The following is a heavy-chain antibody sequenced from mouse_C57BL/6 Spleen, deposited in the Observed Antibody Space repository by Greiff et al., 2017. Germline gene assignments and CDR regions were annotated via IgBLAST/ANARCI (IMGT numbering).Heavy chain of an antibody. V-gene: IGHV14-4*01. CDR2: IDPENGDT. CDR1: GSNFKDDY. D-gene: IGHD1-1*01. J-gene: IGHJ3*01. CDR3: ATEELRFFY. Sequence: EVQLQQSGAELVRPGASVKLSCTASGSNFKDDYMHWVKQRPEQGLEWIGWIDPENGDTEYASKFKGKATITADTSSNTAYLQLSILTSEDTAVYYCATEELRFFYWGQGTLVTVSA.